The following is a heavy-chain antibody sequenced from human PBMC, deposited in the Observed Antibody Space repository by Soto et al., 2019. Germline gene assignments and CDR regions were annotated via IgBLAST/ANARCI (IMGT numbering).Heavy chain of an antibody. V-gene: IGHV1-69*08. CDR1: GGTFSSYT. CDR3: ARDLRYRSGGSCCEYFDY. J-gene: IGHJ4*02. CDR2: IIPILGIA. Sequence: QVQLVQSGAEVQKPGSSVKVSCKASGGTFSSYTISWVRQAPGQGLEWMGRIIPILGIANYAQKFQGRVTITADKSTSTAYMELSSLRSEDTAVYYCARDLRYRSGGSCCEYFDYWGQGTLVTVSS. D-gene: IGHD2-15*01.